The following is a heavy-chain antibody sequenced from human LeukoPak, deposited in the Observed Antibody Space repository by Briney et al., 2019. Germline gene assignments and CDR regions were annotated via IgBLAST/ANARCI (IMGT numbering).Heavy chain of an antibody. CDR1: GFTFSSYW. D-gene: IGHD6-13*01. Sequence: GGSLRLSCAASGFTFSSYWMHWVRQAPGKGLVWVSRINSDGSSTSYADSVKGRFTISRDNSKNTLYLQMNSLRAEDTAVYYCAKHREYSSSWYYFDYWGQGTLVTVSS. J-gene: IGHJ4*02. V-gene: IGHV3-74*01. CDR3: AKHREYSSSWYYFDY. CDR2: INSDGSST.